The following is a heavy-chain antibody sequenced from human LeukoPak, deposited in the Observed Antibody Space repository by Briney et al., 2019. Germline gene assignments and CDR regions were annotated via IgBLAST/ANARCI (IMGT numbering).Heavy chain of an antibody. CDR3: ARDRGTAAAGPDFDY. D-gene: IGHD6-13*01. Sequence: SETLSLTCAVYGGSFSGYYWSWIRQPPGKGLEWIGEINHSGSTNYNPSLKSRVTISVDTSKNQLSLKLSSVTAADTAVYYCARDRGTAAAGPDFDYWGQGTLVTVSS. V-gene: IGHV4-34*01. CDR2: INHSGST. J-gene: IGHJ4*02. CDR1: GGSFSGYY.